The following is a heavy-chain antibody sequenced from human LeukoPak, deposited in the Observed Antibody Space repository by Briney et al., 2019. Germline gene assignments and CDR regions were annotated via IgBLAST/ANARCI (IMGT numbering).Heavy chain of an antibody. CDR1: GFTFSYYW. V-gene: IGHV3-74*01. J-gene: IGHJ4*02. CDR2: ISGDGSIT. CDR3: GRLVEAGPAY. Sequence: PGVSLRLSCAAPGFTFSYYWMHWVRQAPGKGLVWVSRISGDGSITDYADSVKGRFTISRDNAKNTLYLQMNSLRAEDSAMYYCGRLVEAGPAYWGQGTLVTVSS. D-gene: IGHD6-13*01.